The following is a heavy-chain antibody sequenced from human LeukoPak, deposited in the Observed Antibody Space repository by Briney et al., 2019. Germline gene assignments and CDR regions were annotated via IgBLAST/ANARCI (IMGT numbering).Heavy chain of an antibody. Sequence: GGSLRLSCAASGFTFSSYAMSWVRQAPGKGLEWVSAISGSGGSTYYADSVKGRFTISRDNPKNTLYLQMNSLRAEDTAVYYCAKTSVDGYNYINWGQGTLVTVSS. CDR3: AKTSVDGYNYIN. D-gene: IGHD5-24*01. CDR2: ISGSGGST. V-gene: IGHV3-23*01. CDR1: GFTFSSYA. J-gene: IGHJ4*02.